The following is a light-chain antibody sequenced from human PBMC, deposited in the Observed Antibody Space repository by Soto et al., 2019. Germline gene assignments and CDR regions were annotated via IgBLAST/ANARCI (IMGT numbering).Light chain of an antibody. CDR3: QQYDKSPPWT. Sequence: ELVITQSPPILSVSPGERVALSSSASQSVSINLAWIQQKPGQGPRLLIIGASTRATGVPDRFSGSGSGTEFTLTIDSLQCDDFATYYCQQYDKSPPWTFGQGTKVDIK. CDR2: GAS. CDR1: QSVSIN. J-gene: IGKJ1*01. V-gene: IGKV3-15*01.